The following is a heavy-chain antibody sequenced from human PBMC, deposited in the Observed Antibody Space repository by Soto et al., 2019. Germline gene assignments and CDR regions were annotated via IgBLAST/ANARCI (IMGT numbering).Heavy chain of an antibody. D-gene: IGHD3-3*01. CDR2: IRSKPNNYAT. CDR1: GFTFSGSA. CDR3: SRQASDFWSGKPQYYMDV. V-gene: IGHV3-73*01. J-gene: IGHJ6*03. Sequence: EVQLVESGGGLVQPGGSLKLSWAASGFTFSGSAMHWVRQASGKGLEWVGRIRSKPNNYATAYGASVKGRFTISRYDSKNTAYLQMNSLNTEDTGVYYCSRQASDFWSGKPQYYMDVWGKGTTVTVSS.